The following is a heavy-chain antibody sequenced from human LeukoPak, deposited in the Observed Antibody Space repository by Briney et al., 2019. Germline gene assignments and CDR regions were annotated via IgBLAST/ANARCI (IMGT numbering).Heavy chain of an antibody. V-gene: IGHV1-69*04. CDR2: IIPILGIA. D-gene: IGHD3-22*01. CDR1: GGTFSSYA. Sequence: SVKVSCKASGGTFSSYAISWVRQAPGQGLEWMGRIIPILGIANYAQKFQGRVTITADKSTSTAYMELSGLRSEDTAVYYCARSDSSGYYYPRMPWYFDYWGQGTLVTVSS. CDR3: ARSDSSGYYYPRMPWYFDY. J-gene: IGHJ4*02.